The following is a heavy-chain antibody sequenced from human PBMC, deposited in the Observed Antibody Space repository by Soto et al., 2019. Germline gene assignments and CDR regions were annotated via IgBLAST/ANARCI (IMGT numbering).Heavy chain of an antibody. CDR1: GGSISSGDYY. Sequence: ASETLSLTCTVSGGSISSGDYYWSWIRQPPGNGLEWNGYIYYSGSTYYNPSLKSRVTISVDTSKNQFSLKLSSVTAADTAVYYCARTTAGLYYYDSSDQSWFDPWGQGTLVTVSS. J-gene: IGHJ5*02. CDR3: ARTTAGLYYYDSSDQSWFDP. D-gene: IGHD3-22*01. CDR2: IYYSGST. V-gene: IGHV4-30-4*01.